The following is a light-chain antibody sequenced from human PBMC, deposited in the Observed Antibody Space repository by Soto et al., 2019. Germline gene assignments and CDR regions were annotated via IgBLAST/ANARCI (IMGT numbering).Light chain of an antibody. V-gene: IGKV1-39*01. CDR1: QSISTY. Sequence: DIQMTQSPSSLSASVGDRVTITCRASQSISTYLNWYQQKPGKAPDLLIYAASTLQIGVPSRFSGSGSGTDFTLTISSLQPEDFASYSCQQSYTNSRTFGQGTKVDI. CDR2: AAS. J-gene: IGKJ1*01. CDR3: QQSYTNSRT.